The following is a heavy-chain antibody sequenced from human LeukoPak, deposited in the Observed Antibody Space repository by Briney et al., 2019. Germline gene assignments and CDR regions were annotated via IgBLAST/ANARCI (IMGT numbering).Heavy chain of an antibody. J-gene: IGHJ6*03. D-gene: IGHD3-10*01. CDR3: ARQISDYYYYYIDV. CDR2: IYYSGTT. Sequence: PSETLSLTCTVSGGSISSSHYYWGWIRPTPGKGLEWIGTIYYSGTTYYNPSLESRATISEDTSKNQFSLTLRSVTAADTAVYYCARQISDYYYYYIDVWGKGTTVTVSS. V-gene: IGHV4-39*01. CDR1: GGSISSSHYY.